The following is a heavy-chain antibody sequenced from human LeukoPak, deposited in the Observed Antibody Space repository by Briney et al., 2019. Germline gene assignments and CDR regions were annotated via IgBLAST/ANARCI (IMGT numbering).Heavy chain of an antibody. CDR1: GGSISSYY. J-gene: IGHJ4*02. Sequence: SETLSLTCTVSGGSISSYYWSWIRQTPGKGLEWIGYIYYSGSTNYNPSLKSRVTISVDTSKTQFSLRLNSVTATDTAMYYCARGPNRYSSGWYYFDSWGQGTLVTVSS. D-gene: IGHD6-19*01. CDR3: ARGPNRYSSGWYYFDS. CDR2: IYYSGST. V-gene: IGHV4-59*01.